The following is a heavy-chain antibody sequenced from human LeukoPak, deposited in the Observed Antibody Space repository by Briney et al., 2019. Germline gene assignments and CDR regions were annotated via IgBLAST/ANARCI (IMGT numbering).Heavy chain of an antibody. CDR1: GFTFSSYS. Sequence: PGGSLRLSCAASGFTFSSYSMNWVRQAPGKGLEWGSSISSSSSYIYYADSVKGRFTISRDNAKNSLYLQMNSLRAEDTAVYYCARGPMITFGGVIVSFDYWGQGTLVTVSS. V-gene: IGHV3-21*01. J-gene: IGHJ4*02. CDR2: ISSSSSYI. D-gene: IGHD3-16*02. CDR3: ARGPMITFGGVIVSFDY.